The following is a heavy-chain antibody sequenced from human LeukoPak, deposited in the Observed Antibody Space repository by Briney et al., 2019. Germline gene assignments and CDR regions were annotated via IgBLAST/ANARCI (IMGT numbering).Heavy chain of an antibody. Sequence: GGSLRLSCAASGFTFSSYAMSWVRQAPGKGLEWVSGISGLGGSAYYAASVKGRFTISRDNSGNRVFLQLNSLRVEDTAVYYCARRGGSSWSSFDYWGQGTLVTVSS. J-gene: IGHJ4*02. D-gene: IGHD6-13*01. V-gene: IGHV3-23*01. CDR2: ISGLGGSA. CDR1: GFTFSSYA. CDR3: ARRGGSSWSSFDY.